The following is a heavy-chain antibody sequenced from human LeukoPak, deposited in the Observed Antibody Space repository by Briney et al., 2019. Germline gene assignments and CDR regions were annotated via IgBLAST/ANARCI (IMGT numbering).Heavy chain of an antibody. CDR1: GFIVSDHY. CDR3: ARTDDYGDYLPDY. J-gene: IGHJ4*02. Sequence: GGSLRLSCAASGFIVSDHYMDWVRQTPGKGLEWVSLVSSTGGSTNYADSVKGRFTISRDNSKSTLFLQMNSLRAEDTAVYYCARTDDYGDYLPDYWGQGILVTVSS. CDR2: VSSTGGST. D-gene: IGHD4-17*01. V-gene: IGHV3-53*01.